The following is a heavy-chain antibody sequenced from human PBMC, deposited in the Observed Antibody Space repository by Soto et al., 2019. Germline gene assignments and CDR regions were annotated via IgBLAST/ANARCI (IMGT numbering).Heavy chain of an antibody. CDR2: ISGGGGSST. Sequence: QLLESGGGLVQPGKSLRISCAASGFTFGTYAMSWVRQVPGKGLEWVSSISGGGGSSTDYADSVKGRFTISRDDAKNTLFLQMNSLRVEDTAVYYCAELAHHWNDEYLDYWGQGTLVTVSS. V-gene: IGHV3-23*01. CDR1: GFTFGTYA. J-gene: IGHJ4*02. CDR3: AELAHHWNDEYLDY. D-gene: IGHD1-1*01.